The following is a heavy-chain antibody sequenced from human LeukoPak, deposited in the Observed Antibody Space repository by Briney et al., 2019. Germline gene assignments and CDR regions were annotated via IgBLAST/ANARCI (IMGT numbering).Heavy chain of an antibody. CDR3: ASNGDYYDSSGLFDY. Sequence: PSETLSLTCTVSGGSISSSSYYWGWIRQPPGKGLEWIGSIYYSGSTYYNPSLKSRVTISVDTSKNQFSLKLSSVTAADTAVYYCASNGDYYDSSGLFDYWGQGTLVTVSS. V-gene: IGHV4-39*07. CDR1: GGSISSSSYY. CDR2: IYYSGST. D-gene: IGHD3-22*01. J-gene: IGHJ4*02.